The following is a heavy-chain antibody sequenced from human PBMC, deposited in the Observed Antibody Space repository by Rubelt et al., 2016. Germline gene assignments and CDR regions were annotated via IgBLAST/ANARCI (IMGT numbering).Heavy chain of an antibody. J-gene: IGHJ5*01. CDR1: GYSFTDYW. CDR2: IYPGDSII. D-gene: IGHD2-2*01. CDR3: ARQPAEGWFDS. V-gene: IGHV5-51*01. Sequence: EVQLVQSGAEVKNPGESLRISCKGSGYSFTDYWIAWVRQMPGKGLEWMGTIYPGDSIIRYNPSFQGQVTISVDKPMSTAYLQGSSLKASDTATYFCARQPAEGWFDSWGQGTLVTVSS.